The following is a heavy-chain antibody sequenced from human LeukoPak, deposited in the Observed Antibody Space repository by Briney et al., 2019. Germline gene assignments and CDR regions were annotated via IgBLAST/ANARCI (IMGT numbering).Heavy chain of an antibody. J-gene: IGHJ4*02. CDR3: ARGRPEFFGSGTYLND. CDR2: ISSSGTTI. CDR1: GFSVSTYE. Sequence: GGSLRLSCAASGFSVSTYEMNWVRQAPGKGLECVSYISSSGTTISYADSVEGRFTISRDNAKNSLYLEVNSLRVEGTAVYYCARGRPEFFGSGTYLNDWGQGTLVTVSS. D-gene: IGHD3-10*01. V-gene: IGHV3-48*03.